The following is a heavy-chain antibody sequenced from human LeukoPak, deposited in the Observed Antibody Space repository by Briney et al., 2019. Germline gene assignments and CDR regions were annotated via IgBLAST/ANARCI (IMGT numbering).Heavy chain of an antibody. V-gene: IGHV3-7*01. J-gene: IGHJ4*02. CDR3: ARDFIKGSGYYYTFDY. CDR1: GFTFSGCG. D-gene: IGHD3-22*01. CDR2: IKQDGSEK. Sequence: GGSLRLSCAASGFTFSGCGMHWVRQAPGKGLEWVANIKQDGSEKYYVDSVKGRFTISRDNAKNSLYLQMNSLRAEDTAVYYCARDFIKGSGYYYTFDYWGQGTLVTVSS.